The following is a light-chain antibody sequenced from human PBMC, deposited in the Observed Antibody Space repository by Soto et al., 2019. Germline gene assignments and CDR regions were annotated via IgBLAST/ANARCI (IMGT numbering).Light chain of an antibody. CDR2: EVS. CDR1: SSDVGGHNH. CDR3: SSYAGSMNVI. V-gene: IGLV2-8*01. J-gene: IGLJ2*01. Sequence: QSVLTQPPSASGSPGQSVTISCTGSSSDVGGHNHVSWYQQHPGKAPKLMIYEVSKRPSGVPDRFSGSKSVNTASLTVSGLQAEDEADYYCSSYAGSMNVIFGGGTKLTLL.